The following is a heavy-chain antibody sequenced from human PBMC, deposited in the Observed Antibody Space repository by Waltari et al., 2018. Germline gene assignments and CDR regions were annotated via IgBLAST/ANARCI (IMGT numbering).Heavy chain of an antibody. V-gene: IGHV3-7*01. D-gene: IGHD3-3*01. J-gene: IGHJ2*01. CDR2: IKQDGSGK. CDR1: GFTFSSYW. Sequence: EVQLVESGGGLVQPGGSLRLSCAASGFTFSSYWMSWVRQDSGKGLEWGANIKQDGSGKYYVDSVKGRFTISRDNAKNSLYLQMNSLRAEDTAVYYCAREGDFWSGAQGYFDLWGRGTLVTVSS. CDR3: AREGDFWSGAQGYFDL.